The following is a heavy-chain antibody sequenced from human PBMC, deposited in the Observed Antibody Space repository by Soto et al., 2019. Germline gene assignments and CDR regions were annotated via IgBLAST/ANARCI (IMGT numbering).Heavy chain of an antibody. Sequence: GGSLRLSCAASGFTFSSYGMHWVRQAPGKGLEWVAVIWYDGSNKYYADSVKGRFTISRDNSKNTLYLQMNSLRAEDTAVYYCARGEMATITPAAFDTWGQGTMVTVSS. D-gene: IGHD5-12*01. CDR1: GFTFSSYG. CDR3: ARGEMATITPAAFDT. CDR2: IWYDGSNK. V-gene: IGHV3-33*01. J-gene: IGHJ3*02.